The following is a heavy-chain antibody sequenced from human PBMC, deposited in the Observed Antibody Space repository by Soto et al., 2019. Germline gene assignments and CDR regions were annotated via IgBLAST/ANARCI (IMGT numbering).Heavy chain of an antibody. Sequence: QITLEESGPTLVKPTQTLTLTCTFSGFSLRTSGVGVGWIRQPPGKALEWLALIYWDDDKRYSPSLKTRLTITKDASRNQVVLTMTNMDPVDTATYYCGHRVYKTGPYGMDVWGQGTTVTVTS. J-gene: IGHJ6*02. V-gene: IGHV2-5*02. D-gene: IGHD7-27*01. CDR2: IYWDDDK. CDR1: GFSLRTSGVG. CDR3: GHRVYKTGPYGMDV.